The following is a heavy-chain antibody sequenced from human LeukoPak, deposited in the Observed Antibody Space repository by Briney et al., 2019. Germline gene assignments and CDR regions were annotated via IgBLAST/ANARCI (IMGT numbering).Heavy chain of an antibody. Sequence: PGGSLRLSCEASGSTFSTYWMSWVRQAPGKGLEWVANIKQDGSEKYYVDSVKGRFTISRDNAKNSLYLQMNSLRAEDTAMYYCARDSAGNDYWGQGTLVTVSS. CDR2: IKQDGSEK. CDR1: GSTFSTYW. D-gene: IGHD6-13*01. V-gene: IGHV3-7*01. CDR3: ARDSAGNDY. J-gene: IGHJ4*02.